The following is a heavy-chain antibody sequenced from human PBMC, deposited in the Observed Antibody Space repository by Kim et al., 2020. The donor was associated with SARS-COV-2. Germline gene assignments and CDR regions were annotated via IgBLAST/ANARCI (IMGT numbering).Heavy chain of an antibody. J-gene: IGHJ5*02. CDR3: ARRPAYGADWFDP. D-gene: IGHD2-21*01. V-gene: IGHV5-51*01. Sequence: SPAFQGQVTSSADKSISTAYLQWSSLKASDTAMYYCARRPAYGADWFDPWGQGTLVTVSS.